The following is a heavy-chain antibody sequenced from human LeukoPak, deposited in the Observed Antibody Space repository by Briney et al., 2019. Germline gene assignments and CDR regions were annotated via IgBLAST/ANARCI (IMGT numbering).Heavy chain of an antibody. D-gene: IGHD3-3*01. CDR2: INHSGST. CDR1: GGSFSGYY. J-gene: IGHJ6*03. Sequence: SETLSLTCAVYGGSFSGYYWSWIRQPPGKGLEWIGEINHSGSTNYNPSLKSRVTISVDTSKNQFPLKLSSVTAADTAVYYCARVLRWRAIYYYYMDVWGKGTTVTVSS. CDR3: ARVLRWRAIYYYYMDV. V-gene: IGHV4-34*01.